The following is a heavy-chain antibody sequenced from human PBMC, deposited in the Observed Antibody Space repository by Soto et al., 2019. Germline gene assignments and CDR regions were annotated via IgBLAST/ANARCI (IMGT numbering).Heavy chain of an antibody. D-gene: IGHD6-13*01. Sequence: VGSLRLSGAASGFTFSSYAMSWVRQARGKGLEWVSAISGSGGSTYYADSVKGRFTISRDNSKNTLYLQMNSLRAEDTAVYYCAKPGIAAALLYYFDYWGQGTLVTVSS. CDR3: AKPGIAAALLYYFDY. V-gene: IGHV3-23*01. CDR2: ISGSGGST. J-gene: IGHJ4*02. CDR1: GFTFSSYA.